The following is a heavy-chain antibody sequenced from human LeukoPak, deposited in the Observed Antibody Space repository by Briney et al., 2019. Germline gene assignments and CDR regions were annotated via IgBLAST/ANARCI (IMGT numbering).Heavy chain of an antibody. J-gene: IGHJ4*02. CDR3: ARGKLITGTTPNFDY. Sequence: ASVKVSCKASGGTFSSYAISWVRQAPGQGLEWMGGIIPIFGTANYAQKFQGRVTITADESTSTAYMELSSLRSEDTAVYYCARGKLITGTTPNFDYWGQGTLVTVSS. CDR1: GGTFSSYA. D-gene: IGHD1-7*01. V-gene: IGHV1-69*13. CDR2: IIPIFGTA.